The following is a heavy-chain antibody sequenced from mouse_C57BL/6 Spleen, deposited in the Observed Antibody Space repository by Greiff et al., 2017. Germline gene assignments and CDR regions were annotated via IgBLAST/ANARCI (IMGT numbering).Heavy chain of an antibody. CDR2: FHPYNDDT. D-gene: IGHD2-12*01. J-gene: IGHJ4*01. CDR3: ARRGYYIAMDY. CDR1: GYTFTTYP. V-gene: IGHV1-47*01. Sequence: QVQLKESGAELVKPGASVKMSCKASGYTFTTYPIEWMKQNHGKSLEWIGNFHPYNDDTKYNEKFKGKATLTVETSSSTVYLELSRLTSDDSAVYYCARRGYYIAMDYWGQGTSVTVSS.